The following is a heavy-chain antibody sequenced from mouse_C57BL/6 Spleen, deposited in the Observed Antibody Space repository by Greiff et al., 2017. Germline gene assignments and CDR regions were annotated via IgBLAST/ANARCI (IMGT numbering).Heavy chain of an antibody. J-gene: IGHJ2*01. CDR1: GYTFTSYW. V-gene: IGHV1-5*01. Sequence: DVQLQESGTVLARPGASVKMSCKTSGYTFTSYWMHWVKQRTGQGLEWIGAIYPGTSDTSYNQTFKGKAKLTAVTSDSTAYMELSSLTNGKSAVYSCTRTTTGVYFDYGGQGTTLTVSS. CDR3: TRTTTGVYFDY. D-gene: IGHD1-1*01. CDR2: IYPGTSDT.